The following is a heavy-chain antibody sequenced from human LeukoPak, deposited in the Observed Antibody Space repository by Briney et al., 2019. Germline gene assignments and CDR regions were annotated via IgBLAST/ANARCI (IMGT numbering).Heavy chain of an antibody. D-gene: IGHD2-15*01. CDR3: ARTRVVVAAPNWFDP. J-gene: IGHJ5*02. Sequence: SETLSLTCAVYGGSFSGYYWSWIRQPPGKGLEWIGEINHSGSTNYNPSLKSRVTISVDTSKNQFSLKLSSVTAADTAVYYCARTRVVVAAPNWFDPWGQGTLVTVSS. V-gene: IGHV4-34*01. CDR2: INHSGST. CDR1: GGSFSGYY.